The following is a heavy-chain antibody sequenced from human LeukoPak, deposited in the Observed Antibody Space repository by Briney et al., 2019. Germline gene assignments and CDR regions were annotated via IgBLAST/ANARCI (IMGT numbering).Heavy chain of an antibody. Sequence: PGGSLRLSCAASGFTFSSYAMSWVRQAPGKGLEWVSAISGSGGSTYYADSVKGRFTISRDNSKNTLYLQMNSLRAEDTAVYYCARDQGDGYNWAAFDIWGQGTMVTVSS. J-gene: IGHJ3*02. V-gene: IGHV3-23*01. CDR2: ISGSGGST. D-gene: IGHD5-24*01. CDR3: ARDQGDGYNWAAFDI. CDR1: GFTFSSYA.